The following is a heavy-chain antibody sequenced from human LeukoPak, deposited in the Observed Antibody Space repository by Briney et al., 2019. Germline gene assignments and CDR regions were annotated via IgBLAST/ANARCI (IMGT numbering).Heavy chain of an antibody. CDR3: ARDLDGYNYFDY. CDR1: VFTVSSNY. J-gene: IGHJ4*02. V-gene: IGHV3-66*02. CDR2: IYSGGST. D-gene: IGHD5-24*01. Sequence: GGSLRLSCAASVFTVSSNYMSWVRQAPGEGLEWVSVIYSGGSTYYADSVKGRFTISGDNSKNTLYLQMNSLRAEDTAVYYCARDLDGYNYFDYWGQGTLVTVSS.